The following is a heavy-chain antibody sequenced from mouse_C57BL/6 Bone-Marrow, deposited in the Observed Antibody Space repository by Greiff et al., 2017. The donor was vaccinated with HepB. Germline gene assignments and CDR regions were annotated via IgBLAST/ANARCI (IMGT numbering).Heavy chain of an antibody. CDR2: INPNNGGT. J-gene: IGHJ2*01. Sequence: EVQLQQSGPELVKPGASVKISCKASGYTFTDYYMNWVKQSHGKSLEWIGDINPNNGGTSYNQKFKGKATLTVDKSSSTAYMELRSLTSEDSAVYYCASREDYFDYWGQGTTLTVSS. V-gene: IGHV1-26*01. CDR1: GYTFTDYY. CDR3: ASREDYFDY. D-gene: IGHD3-3*01.